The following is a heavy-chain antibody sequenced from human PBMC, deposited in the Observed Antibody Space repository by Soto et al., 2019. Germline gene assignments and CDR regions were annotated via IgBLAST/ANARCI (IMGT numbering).Heavy chain of an antibody. CDR3: ACTVSNYFYYGMDV. V-gene: IGHV1-69*12. D-gene: IGHD2-8*01. CDR2: IIAIFGTA. Sequence: QVQLVQSGAEVKKPGSSVKVSCKASGGTFSSYAISWERQAPGQGLGWMGGIIAIFGTADYVQKFQGRVTITADESTSTAYMELSSLRSEDTAVYYCACTVSNYFYYGMDVWGQGTTVTVSS. J-gene: IGHJ6*02. CDR1: GGTFSSYA.